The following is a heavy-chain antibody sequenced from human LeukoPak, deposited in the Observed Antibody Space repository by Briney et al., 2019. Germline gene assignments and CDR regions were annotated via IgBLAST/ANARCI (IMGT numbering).Heavy chain of an antibody. V-gene: IGHV4-4*07. CDR2: FYSTENT. J-gene: IGHJ5*02. D-gene: IGHD1-1*01. CDR1: GGSISSYY. CDR3: ARVIVATWDDDWFDP. Sequence: SETLSLTCTVSGGSISSYYWGWIRQPAGKGLEWIGRFYSTENTIYNPSLKSRVPMSGETSKNQLSLKLNSVTVADTAIYYCARVIVATWDDDWFDPWGQGILVTVSS.